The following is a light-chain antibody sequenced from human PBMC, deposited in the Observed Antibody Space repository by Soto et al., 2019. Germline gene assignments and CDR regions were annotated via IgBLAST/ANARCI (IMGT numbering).Light chain of an antibody. CDR1: SSDVGGYKF. Sequence: QSALTQPASVSGSPGQSITISCTGTSSDVGGYKFVSWYQQHPGKAPKLMIYEVSNRPSGVSSRFSGSKSGNTASLTNSGLQAEDEADYYCGSYTGSIYVFGTGTKLTVL. J-gene: IGLJ1*01. V-gene: IGLV2-14*01. CDR2: EVS. CDR3: GSYTGSIYV.